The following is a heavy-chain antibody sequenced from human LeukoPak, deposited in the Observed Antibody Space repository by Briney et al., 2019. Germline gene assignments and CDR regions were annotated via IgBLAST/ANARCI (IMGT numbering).Heavy chain of an antibody. V-gene: IGHV3-23*01. D-gene: IGHD4-17*01. CDR3: AKAVPQGYGDLYFDY. J-gene: IGHJ4*02. Sequence: GRFTISRDNSKNTLFLQMDSLRAEDTAVYYCAKAVPQGYGDLYFDYWGQGTLVTVSS.